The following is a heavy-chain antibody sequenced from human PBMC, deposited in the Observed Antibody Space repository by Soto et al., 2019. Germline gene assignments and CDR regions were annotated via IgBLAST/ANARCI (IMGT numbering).Heavy chain of an antibody. CDR1: GFTFGDYA. V-gene: IGHV3-49*03. CDR2: VRSKAYGGTT. Sequence: GGSLRLSCTTSGFTFGDYAMCWFRQAPGKGLEWVGVVRSKAYGGTTDYAASVKGRFDISRDDSKSIAYLQMNSVTTEDTAVYFCARYTYTSRYSYYGMDVWGQGTTVTVSS. CDR3: ARYTYTSRYSYYGMDV. J-gene: IGHJ6*02. D-gene: IGHD6-13*01.